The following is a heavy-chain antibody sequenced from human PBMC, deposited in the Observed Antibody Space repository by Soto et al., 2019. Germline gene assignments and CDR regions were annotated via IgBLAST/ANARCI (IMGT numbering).Heavy chain of an antibody. CDR1: GGSFSGYY. CDR3: ARGRYYDFWSGGYGMDV. D-gene: IGHD3-3*01. Sequence: PSETLSLTCAVNGGSFSGYYWSWIRQPPGKGLEWIGEINHSGSTNYNPSLKSRVTISVDTSKNQFSLKLSSVTAADTAVYYCARGRYYDFWSGGYGMDVWGKGTMVTVSS. J-gene: IGHJ6*04. V-gene: IGHV4-34*01. CDR2: INHSGST.